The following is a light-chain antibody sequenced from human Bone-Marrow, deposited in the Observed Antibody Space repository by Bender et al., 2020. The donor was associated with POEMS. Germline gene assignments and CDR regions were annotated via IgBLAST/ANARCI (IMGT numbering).Light chain of an antibody. CDR1: SSDLGSHNL. Sequence: QSVLTQPPSVSGSPGQSITISCTGTSSDLGSHNLVSWYQQQPDKAPKLMIYEGSKRPSGVSNRFSGSKSGNTASLTISGLQAEDEADYYCSSYTNMTTLVFGGGTKLTVL. V-gene: IGLV2-14*02. CDR3: SSYTNMTTLV. CDR2: EGS. J-gene: IGLJ2*01.